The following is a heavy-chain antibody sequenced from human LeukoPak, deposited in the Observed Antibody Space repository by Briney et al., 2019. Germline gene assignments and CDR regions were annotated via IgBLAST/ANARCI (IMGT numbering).Heavy chain of an antibody. CDR1: GGTFSSYA. Sequence: ASVKVSCKASGGTFSSYAISWVRQAPGQGLEWMGRIIPIFGTANYTQKFQGRVTITTDESTSTAYMELSSLRSEDTAVYYCARGTGDRLDYWGQGTLVTVSS. CDR3: ARGTGDRLDY. J-gene: IGHJ4*02. V-gene: IGHV1-69*05. D-gene: IGHD4-17*01. CDR2: IIPIFGTA.